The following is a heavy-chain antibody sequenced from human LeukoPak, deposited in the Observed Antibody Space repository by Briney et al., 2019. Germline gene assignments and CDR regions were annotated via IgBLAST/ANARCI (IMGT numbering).Heavy chain of an antibody. CDR1: GGTFSSYT. D-gene: IGHD3-3*01. J-gene: IGHJ3*02. CDR2: IIPILGIA. CDR3: ARGGGITIFGVVTSPDAFDI. Sequence: APVKVSCKASGGTFSSYTISWVRQAPGQGLEWMGRIIPILGIANYAQKFQGRVTITADKSTSTAYMELSSLRSEDTAVYYCARGGGITIFGVVTSPDAFDIWGQGTMVTVSS. V-gene: IGHV1-69*02.